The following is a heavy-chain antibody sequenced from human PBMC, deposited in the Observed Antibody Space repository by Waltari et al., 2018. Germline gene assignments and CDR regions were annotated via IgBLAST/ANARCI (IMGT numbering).Heavy chain of an antibody. CDR1: GGSISRGSYY. Sequence: QVQLQESGPGLVKPSQTLSLTCTVSGGSISRGSYYWRWIRPPAGKGLEWIGRIYTSGSTNFNPSLKSRVTISVDTSKNQFSLKLSSVTAADTAVYYCARAATVTTLFVSTSYFDYWGQGTLVTVSS. CDR3: ARAATVTTLFVSTSYFDY. V-gene: IGHV4-61*02. CDR2: IYTSGST. J-gene: IGHJ4*02. D-gene: IGHD4-17*01.